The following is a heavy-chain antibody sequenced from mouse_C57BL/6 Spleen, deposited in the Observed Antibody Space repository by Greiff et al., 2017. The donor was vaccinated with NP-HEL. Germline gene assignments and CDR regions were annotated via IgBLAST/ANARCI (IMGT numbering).Heavy chain of an antibody. J-gene: IGHJ2*01. CDR2: IHPNSGST. Sequence: VQLQQPGAELVKPGASVKLSCKASGYTFTSYWMHWVKQRPGQGLAWIGMIHPNSGSTNYNEKFKSKATLTVDKSSSTAYMQLSSLTSEDSAVYYCARGTYYGSSLTGYWGQGTTLTVSS. D-gene: IGHD1-1*01. CDR3: ARGTYYGSSLTGY. V-gene: IGHV1-64*01. CDR1: GYTFTSYW.